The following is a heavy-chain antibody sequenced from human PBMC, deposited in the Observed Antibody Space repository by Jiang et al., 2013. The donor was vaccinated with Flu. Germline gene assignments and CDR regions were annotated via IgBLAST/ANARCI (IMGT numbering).Heavy chain of an antibody. CDR3: ASHLVPFCTNGVCYFAY. J-gene: IGHJ4*02. CDR1: GFTFSGSA. CDR2: ITTKANNLPT. V-gene: IGHV3-73*01. D-gene: IGHD2-8*01. Sequence: SGFTFSGSAIHWVRQASGKGLEWVGRITTKANNLPTAYSASVKGRFTISRDDSKNTAYLQMSSLKTDDTAVYYCASHLVPFCTNGVCYFAYWGQGTLVTVSS.